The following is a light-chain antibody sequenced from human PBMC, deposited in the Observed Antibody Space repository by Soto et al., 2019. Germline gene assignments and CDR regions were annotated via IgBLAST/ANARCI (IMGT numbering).Light chain of an antibody. V-gene: IGKV1-39*01. CDR1: QSISRY. Sequence: DIQMTQSPSSLSASVGDRVTISCRAGQSISRYLNWYQQKTGRAPKLLIYGESSLQSGVPSRFSGSGSGTEFTLTIISLQPDDFATYYCQHYNSNSEAFGQGTKVDI. J-gene: IGKJ1*01. CDR2: GES. CDR3: QHYNSNSEA.